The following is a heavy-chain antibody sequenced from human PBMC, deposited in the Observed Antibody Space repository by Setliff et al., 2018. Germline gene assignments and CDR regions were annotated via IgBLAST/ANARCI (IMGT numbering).Heavy chain of an antibody. J-gene: IGHJ6*03. CDR1: GASINNHY. CDR3: ARAPGRQDYHYMEL. CDR2: VSQSGST. V-gene: IGHV4-59*11. Sequence: PSETLSLTCTVSGASINNHYWAWIRQPPGKGLEWIGYVSQSGSTDYNPSLRSRVTVSVDTSRIHFSLKLRSVTAADTAVYYCARAPGRQDYHYMELWGKGTTVTVSS. D-gene: IGHD2-15*01.